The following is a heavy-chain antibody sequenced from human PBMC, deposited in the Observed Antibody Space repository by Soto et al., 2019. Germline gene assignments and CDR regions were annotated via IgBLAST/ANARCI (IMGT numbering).Heavy chain of an antibody. Sequence: GASVKVSCKASGYIFTDCYLYWVRQAPGQGLEYMGWINPNTGGTKYSQRFQGRVTMTGGTLLLNWLTSDDTAVYYCARSLSTIGARLDYWGQGTLVTVSS. D-gene: IGHD6-6*01. CDR3: ARSLSTIGARLDY. CDR1: GYIFTDCY. J-gene: IGHJ4*01. V-gene: IGHV1-2*02. CDR2: INPNTGGT.